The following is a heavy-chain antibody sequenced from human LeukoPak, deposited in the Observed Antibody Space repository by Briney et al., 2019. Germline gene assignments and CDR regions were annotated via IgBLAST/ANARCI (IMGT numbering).Heavy chain of an antibody. CDR1: GFTFSNYA. Sequence: QPGGPLRLSCAASGFTFSNYAMSWVRQAPGKGLEWVANIREERGQEYYVDSVKGRFTISKNSAKNSLYLQMNTLRVEDTAMYYCASLDTAKQPLANHWGQGTLVTVSS. CDR3: ASLDTAKQPLANH. D-gene: IGHD5-18*01. V-gene: IGHV3-7*03. CDR2: IREERGQE. J-gene: IGHJ5*02.